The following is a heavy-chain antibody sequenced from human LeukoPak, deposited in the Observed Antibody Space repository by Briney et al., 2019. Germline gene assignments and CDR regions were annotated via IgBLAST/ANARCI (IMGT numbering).Heavy chain of an antibody. Sequence: SETLSLTCTVSGGSISTGDYYWSWIRQPPGEGLEWIGYIYYSGSTYYNPSLESRVTISVDTSKNQFSLKLSSVTAADTAVYYCARGQDGAYADYWGQGTLVTVSS. CDR3: ARGQDGAYADY. J-gene: IGHJ4*02. CDR1: GGSISTGDYY. V-gene: IGHV4-30-4*01. D-gene: IGHD2-15*01. CDR2: IYYSGST.